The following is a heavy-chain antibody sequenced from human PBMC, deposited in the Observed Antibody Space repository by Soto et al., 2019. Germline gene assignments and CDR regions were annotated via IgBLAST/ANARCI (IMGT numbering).Heavy chain of an antibody. D-gene: IGHD5-18*01. V-gene: IGHV5-51*01. CDR3: ARTHVDTAMGTDYYGMDV. CDR1: GYSFTSYW. J-gene: IGHJ6*02. CDR2: IYPGDSDT. Sequence: GESLKISCKGSGYSFTSYWIGWVRQMPGKGLEWMGIIYPGDSDTRYSPSFQGQVTISADKSTSTAYMELSSLRSEDTAVYYCARTHVDTAMGTDYYGMDVWGQGTTVTVSS.